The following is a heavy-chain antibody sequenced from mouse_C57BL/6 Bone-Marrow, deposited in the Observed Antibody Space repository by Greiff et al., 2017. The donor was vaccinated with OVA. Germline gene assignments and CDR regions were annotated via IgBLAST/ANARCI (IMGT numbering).Heavy chain of an antibody. Sequence: VKLQESGAELVRPGTSVKVSCKASGYAFTNYLIEWVKQRPGQGLEWIGVINPGSGGTNYNEKFKGKATLTADKSSSTAYMQLSSLTSEDSAVYFCARSRGNYLYYFDYWGQGTTLTVSS. D-gene: IGHD2-1*01. CDR2: INPGSGGT. J-gene: IGHJ2*01. CDR3: ARSRGNYLYYFDY. V-gene: IGHV1-54*01. CDR1: GYAFTNYL.